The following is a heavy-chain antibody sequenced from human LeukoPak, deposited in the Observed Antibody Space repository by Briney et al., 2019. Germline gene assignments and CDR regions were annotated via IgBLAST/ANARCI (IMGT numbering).Heavy chain of an antibody. D-gene: IGHD2-2*01. J-gene: IGHJ5*01. V-gene: IGHV5-51*01. CDR1: GYSFTTYW. CDR3: ARHLGRYCSSTSCYPWFDS. CDR2: IYPGGSDT. Sequence: GESLKISCKGSGYSFTTYWIGWVRQMPGKGLEWMGIIYPGGSDTRYSPSFQGKVTISADKSITTAYLQWSSLKASDTAMYYCARHLGRYCSSTSCYPWFDSWGQGTLVTVSS.